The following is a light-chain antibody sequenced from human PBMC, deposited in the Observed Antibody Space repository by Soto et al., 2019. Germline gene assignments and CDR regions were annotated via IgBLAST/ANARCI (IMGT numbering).Light chain of an antibody. J-gene: IGKJ4*01. CDR3: QQAYSFPLT. CDR1: QDIRNW. Sequence: EIQMTQSPSSVSASVGDRVTITCRASQDIRNWLGWYQQKPGKAPKVLIYAASSLQSGVPSRFGGSGSGTDFTLTISSLQPEDFATYYCQQAYSFPLTIGGGTRVEIK. CDR2: AAS. V-gene: IGKV1-12*01.